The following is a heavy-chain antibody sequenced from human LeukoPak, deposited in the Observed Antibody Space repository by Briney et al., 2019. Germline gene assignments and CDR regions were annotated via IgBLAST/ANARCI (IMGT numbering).Heavy chain of an antibody. Sequence: PGGSLRLSCAASGFTFSSYSMNWVRQAPGKGLEWVANIKQDGSEKYYVDSVKGRFTISRDNAKSSLYLQMNSLRAEDTALYYCARKTGDYWGQGTLVTVSS. CDR1: GFTFSSYS. V-gene: IGHV3-7*01. CDR2: IKQDGSEK. CDR3: ARKTGDY. J-gene: IGHJ4*02. D-gene: IGHD1-14*01.